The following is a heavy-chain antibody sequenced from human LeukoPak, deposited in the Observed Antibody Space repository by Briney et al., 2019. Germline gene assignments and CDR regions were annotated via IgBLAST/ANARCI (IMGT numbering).Heavy chain of an antibody. CDR3: ASAGHSGY. J-gene: IGHJ4*02. V-gene: IGHV3-48*01. Sequence: PGGSLRLSCAVSGFTFSSYSMNWVRQAPGKGLEWVSYISYSGSTVYYADSVKGRFTISRDNGKNSLYLQMNSLRAEDTAVYYCASAGHSGYWGQGTLVTVSS. CDR2: ISYSGSTV. CDR1: GFTFSSYS. D-gene: IGHD5-12*01.